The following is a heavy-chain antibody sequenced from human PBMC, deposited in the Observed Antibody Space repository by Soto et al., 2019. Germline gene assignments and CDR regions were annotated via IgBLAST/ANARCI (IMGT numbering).Heavy chain of an antibody. Sequence: ASLKVSCKASGYTFTSYGISWVRQAPGQGLEWMGWISAYNGNTNYAQKLQGRVTMTTDTSTSTAYMELRSLRSDDTVVYYCARVSTMVRGVIAPDAFDIWGQGTMVTVSS. V-gene: IGHV1-18*01. J-gene: IGHJ3*02. CDR3: ARVSTMVRGVIAPDAFDI. CDR1: GYTFTSYG. CDR2: ISAYNGNT. D-gene: IGHD3-10*01.